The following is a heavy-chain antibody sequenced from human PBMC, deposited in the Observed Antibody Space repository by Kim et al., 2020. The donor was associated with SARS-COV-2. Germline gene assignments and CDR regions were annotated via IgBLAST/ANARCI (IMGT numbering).Heavy chain of an antibody. V-gene: IGHV4-31*02. CDR3: ARSVTTVRSHWFDP. Sequence: SGSYYWTWIRQLPGKGPEWIGFIHKSGSAYYNSSLKSRVSISVDTSKNQFSLKVNSVTAADTAVFYCARSVTTVRSHWFDPWGQGTLVTVSS. D-gene: IGHD3-10*01. CDR1: SGSYY. CDR2: IHKSGSA. J-gene: IGHJ5*02.